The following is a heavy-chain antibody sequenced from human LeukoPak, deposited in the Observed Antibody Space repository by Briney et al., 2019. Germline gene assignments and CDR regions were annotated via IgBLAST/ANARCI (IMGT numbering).Heavy chain of an antibody. J-gene: IGHJ4*02. V-gene: IGHV4-39*01. D-gene: IGHD3-22*01. Sequence: SETLSLTCTVSGGSISSSSYYWGWIRQPPGKGLEWIGSIYYSGSTYYNPSLKSRVTISVDTSKNQFSLKLSSVTAADTAVYYCARRYTPPASYYYDSSGYYFFDYWGQGTLVTVSS. CDR1: GGSISSSSYY. CDR3: ARRYTPPASYYYDSSGYYFFDY. CDR2: IYYSGST.